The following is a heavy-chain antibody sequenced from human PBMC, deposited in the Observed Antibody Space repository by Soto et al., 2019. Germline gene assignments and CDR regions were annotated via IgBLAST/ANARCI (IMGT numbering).Heavy chain of an antibody. Sequence: GGSLRLSCAASGFTFDDYAMHWVRQAPGKGLEWVSGISWNSGSIGYADSVKGRFTISRDNAKNSLYLQMNSLRAEDTALYYCAKDLFNSGQQGKKHYYYYYMDVWGKGTTVTVSS. CDR2: ISWNSGSI. CDR3: AKDLFNSGQQGKKHYYYYYMDV. V-gene: IGHV3-9*01. J-gene: IGHJ6*03. D-gene: IGHD6-19*01. CDR1: GFTFDDYA.